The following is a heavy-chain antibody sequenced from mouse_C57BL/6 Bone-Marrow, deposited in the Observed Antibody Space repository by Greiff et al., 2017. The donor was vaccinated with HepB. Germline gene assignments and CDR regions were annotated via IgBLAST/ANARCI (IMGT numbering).Heavy chain of an antibody. D-gene: IGHD1-1*01. CDR3: ARRGVYYGSSHWYFDV. Sequence: DVMLVESGGGLVQPGGSLKLSCAASGFTFSDYGMAWVRQAPRKGPEWVAFISNLAYSIYYADTVTGRFTISRENAKNTLYLEMSSLRSEDTAMYYCARRGVYYGSSHWYFDVWGTGTTVTVSS. V-gene: IGHV5-15*01. J-gene: IGHJ1*03. CDR1: GFTFSDYG. CDR2: ISNLAYSI.